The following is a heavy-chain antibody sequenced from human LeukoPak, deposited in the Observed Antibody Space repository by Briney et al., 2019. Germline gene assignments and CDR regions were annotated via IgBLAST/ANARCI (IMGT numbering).Heavy chain of an antibody. D-gene: IGHD3-22*01. CDR2: VSSDGNTK. CDR1: GFTFRAYA. Sequence: PGRSLRLSCAASGFTFRAYAIHWVRQAPGKGLEWVAVVSSDGNTKFYGDSVKGRFIISRDNSENTLFLQMNSLRPEDTAVYYCVRETYYHDSSGYEVIGNFDYWGQGTLVAVSS. V-gene: IGHV3-30-3*01. J-gene: IGHJ4*02. CDR3: VRETYYHDSSGYEVIGNFDY.